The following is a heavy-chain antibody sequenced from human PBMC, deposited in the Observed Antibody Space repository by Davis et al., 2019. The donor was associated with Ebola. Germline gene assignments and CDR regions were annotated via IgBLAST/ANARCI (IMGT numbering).Heavy chain of an antibody. CDR1: GGSISSGGYS. CDR2: IYHSGST. J-gene: IGHJ6*02. Sequence: MPSETLSLTCAVSGGSISSGGYSWSWIRQPPGKGLEWIGYIYHSGSTYYNPSLKSRVTISVDRSKNQFSLKLSSVTAADTAVYYWASDDYGDYHYGMDVWGQGTTVTVSS. CDR3: ASDDYGDYHYGMDV. V-gene: IGHV4-30-2*01. D-gene: IGHD4-17*01.